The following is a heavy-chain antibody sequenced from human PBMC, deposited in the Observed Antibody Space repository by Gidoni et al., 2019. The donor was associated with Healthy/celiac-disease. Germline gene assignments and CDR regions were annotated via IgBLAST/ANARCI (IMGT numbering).Heavy chain of an antibody. J-gene: IGHJ4*02. Sequence: QLLESGGGLVQPGGSLRLSCLASGFPFTTHAMNWVRQAPGKGLGWVASIAGSGADTYYPDSVKGRFTISRDNSKNTVSLQMNSLRAEDTAVYYCAKGTAGSCTGSSCYPVDFWGQGTLVTVSS. D-gene: IGHD2-15*01. CDR1: GFPFTTHA. CDR2: IAGSGADT. CDR3: AKGTAGSCTGSSCYPVDF. V-gene: IGHV3-23*01.